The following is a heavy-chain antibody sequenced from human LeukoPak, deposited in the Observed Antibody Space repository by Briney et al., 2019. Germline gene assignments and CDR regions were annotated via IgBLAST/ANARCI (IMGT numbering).Heavy chain of an antibody. CDR1: GFTFSSYD. Sequence: GGSLRLSCAASGFTFSSYDMHWVRQATGKGLEWVSAIGTAGDTYYPGSVKGRFTISRENAKNPLYLQMNSLRAGDTAVYYCARGYCSSTSCYTRGSWFDPWGQGTLVTVSS. CDR2: IGTAGDT. V-gene: IGHV3-13*01. D-gene: IGHD2-2*02. CDR3: ARGYCSSTSCYTRGSWFDP. J-gene: IGHJ5*02.